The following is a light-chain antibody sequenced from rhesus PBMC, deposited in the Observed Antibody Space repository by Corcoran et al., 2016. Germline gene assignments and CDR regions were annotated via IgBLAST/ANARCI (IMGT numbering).Light chain of an antibody. V-gene: IGKV3-31*02. J-gene: IGKJ1*01. CDR3: QVTSHLWT. Sequence: EIVMTQSPATLSLSPGERATLSCRASQSVSSYLAWYQQKPGQVPRLLIYGASTRATGIPDRFSGRGSGTDFPLTISSLEPEDFAVYYCQVTSHLWTFGQGAKVEIK. CDR2: GAS. CDR1: QSVSSY.